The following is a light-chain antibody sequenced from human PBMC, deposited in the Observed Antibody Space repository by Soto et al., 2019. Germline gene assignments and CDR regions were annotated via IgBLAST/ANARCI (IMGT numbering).Light chain of an antibody. CDR1: QSISSL. CDR3: QQYKSYPLT. V-gene: IGKV1-5*03. Sequence: DIQMTQSPSTLSASVGDRVTITCRASQSISSLLAWYQQKPGRAPTLLIYKASTLESGVPSRFSCSGSGTEFSITISRLQPDDSANYYCQQYKSYPLTFDQGTRLEIK. CDR2: KAS. J-gene: IGKJ5*01.